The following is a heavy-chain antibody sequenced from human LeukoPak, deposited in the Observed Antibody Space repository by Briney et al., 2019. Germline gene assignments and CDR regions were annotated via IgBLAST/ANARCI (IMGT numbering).Heavy chain of an antibody. CDR2: ISGSGTNT. J-gene: IGHJ4*02. CDR1: GFTFSSYA. CDR3: ARVIGAEIQLWLDY. Sequence: HPGGSLRLSCAASGFTFSSYAMSWVRQAPGKGLEWVSAISGSGTNTYYADSVKGRLTISRDNSKNTLYPQMNSLRAEDTALYYCARVIGAEIQLWLDYWGQGTLVTVSS. V-gene: IGHV3-23*01. D-gene: IGHD5-18*01.